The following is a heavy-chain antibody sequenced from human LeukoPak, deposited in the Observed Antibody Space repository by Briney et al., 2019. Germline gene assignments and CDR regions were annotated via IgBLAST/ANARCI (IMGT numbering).Heavy chain of an antibody. CDR1: GFTFSSYA. V-gene: IGHV3-30-3*01. CDR2: ISYDGSNK. J-gene: IGHJ4*02. CDR3: ARDSATNPYYFDY. D-gene: IGHD1-14*01. Sequence: PGRSLRLSCAASGFTFSSYAMHWVRQAPGKGLEWVAVISYDGSNKYYADSVKGRFTISRDNSKNTPYLQMNSLRAEDTAVYYCARDSATNPYYFDYWGQGTLVTVSS.